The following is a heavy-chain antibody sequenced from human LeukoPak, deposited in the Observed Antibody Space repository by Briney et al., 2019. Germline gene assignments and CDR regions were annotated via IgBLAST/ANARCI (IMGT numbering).Heavy chain of an antibody. Sequence: ASVKVSCKASGYTFTGQYMYWVRQAPGQGLEWMGWINPNSGDTNYAQKFQGRVTMTRNTSISTAYMELSSLRSEDTAVYYCARRRRGAVVPAAIDVYYFDYWGQGTLVTVSS. CDR1: GYTFTGQY. CDR3: ARRRRGAVVPAAIDVYYFDY. V-gene: IGHV1-2*02. CDR2: INPNSGDT. D-gene: IGHD2-2*01. J-gene: IGHJ4*02.